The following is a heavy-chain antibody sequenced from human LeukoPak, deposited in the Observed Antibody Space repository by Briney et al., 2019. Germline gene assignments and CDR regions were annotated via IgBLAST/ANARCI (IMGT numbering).Heavy chain of an antibody. CDR2: TYYRSKWRN. CDR1: GDSVSSNSAS. J-gene: IGHJ4*02. CDR3: ARGTGDSCKD. Sequence: SQTLSLTCAISGDSVSSNSASWNWIRQSPSRDLEWLGRTYYRSKWRNDYAVSVKSRVTISPDTSKNQFSLQLNSVTPEDTAVYYCARGTGDSCKDWGLGTLVTVSS. D-gene: IGHD3-22*01. V-gene: IGHV6-1*01.